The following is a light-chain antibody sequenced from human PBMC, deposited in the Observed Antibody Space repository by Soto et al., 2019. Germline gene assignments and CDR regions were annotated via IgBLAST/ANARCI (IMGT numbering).Light chain of an antibody. Sequence: EVVMTQSPATLSVSPGERATLSCRASETVATNLAWYQQKPGQAPRLLISGASTRAAGISDRFRGSGSGTEFTLTISSLRSEDSAIYYCQQYFEWPPMTCGQGTKGDIK. V-gene: IGKV3-15*01. CDR3: QQYFEWPPMT. CDR2: GAS. J-gene: IGKJ1*01. CDR1: ETVATN.